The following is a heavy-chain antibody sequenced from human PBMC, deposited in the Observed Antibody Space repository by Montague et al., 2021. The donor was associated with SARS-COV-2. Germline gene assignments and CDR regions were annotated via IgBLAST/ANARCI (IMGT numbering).Heavy chain of an antibody. CDR1: GDSISRSYYF. CDR3: ARWDVNSAFDI. V-gene: IGHV4-39*02. Sequence: SETLSLTCSVSGDSISRSYYFWAWIRQPPGMGLEWIGSIYFTGTTYSXPSRKSRVTISIDTSQYHFSLRLSSVTAADSSVFDCARWDVNSAFDIWGLGTMVTVSS. D-gene: IGHD1-26*01. J-gene: IGHJ3*02. CDR2: IYFTGTT.